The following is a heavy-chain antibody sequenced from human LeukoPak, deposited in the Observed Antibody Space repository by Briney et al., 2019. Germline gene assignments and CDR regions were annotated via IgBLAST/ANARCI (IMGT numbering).Heavy chain of an antibody. CDR3: ARASLTVTPYYYYYMDV. D-gene: IGHD4-11*01. V-gene: IGHV3-30*01. CDR2: MSYDGSNK. Sequence: GGSLRLSCAASGFTFSSYAMHWVRQAPGKGLEWVAVMSYDGSNKYYADSVKGRFTISRDNSKNTLYLQMNSLRAEDTAVYYCARASLTVTPYYYYYMDVWGKGTTVTVSS. J-gene: IGHJ6*03. CDR1: GFTFSSYA.